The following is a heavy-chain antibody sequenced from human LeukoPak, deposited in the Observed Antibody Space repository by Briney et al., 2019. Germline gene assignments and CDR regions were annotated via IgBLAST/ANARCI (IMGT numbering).Heavy chain of an antibody. CDR1: GFTYSSYS. CDR3: ATQDCSSTSCYLAY. J-gene: IGHJ4*02. Sequence: GGSLRLSCAASGFTYSSYSMNWVRQAPGKGLEWVSYISSSSSTIYYADSVKGRFTISRDNAKNSLYLQMNSLRAEDTAVYYCATQDCSSTSCYLAYWGQGTLVTVSS. D-gene: IGHD2-2*01. V-gene: IGHV3-48*01. CDR2: ISSSSSTI.